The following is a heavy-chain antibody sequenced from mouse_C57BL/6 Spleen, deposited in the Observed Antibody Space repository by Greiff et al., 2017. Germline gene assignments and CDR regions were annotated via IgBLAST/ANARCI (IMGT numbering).Heavy chain of an antibody. CDR1: GYAFSSYW. D-gene: IGHD1-1*01. Sequence: VQLVESGAELVKPGASVKISCKASGYAFSSYWMNWVKQRPGKGLEWIGQIYPGDGDTNYNGKFKGKATLTADKSSSTAYMQLSSLTSEDSAVYFCARYGATDYYAMDYWGQGTSVTVSS. J-gene: IGHJ4*01. CDR2: IYPGDGDT. CDR3: ARYGATDYYAMDY. V-gene: IGHV1-80*01.